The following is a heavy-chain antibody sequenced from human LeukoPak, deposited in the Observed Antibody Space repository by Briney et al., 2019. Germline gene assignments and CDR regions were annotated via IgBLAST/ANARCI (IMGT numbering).Heavy chain of an antibody. CDR3: ASDTGSYFGY. CDR1: GGSTRSNSDY. J-gene: IGHJ4*02. D-gene: IGHD1-26*01. CDR2: IYSSGNT. Sequence: SETLSLTCTVSGGSTRSNSDYWAWIRQPPGKGLEWIANIYSSGNTYYNPSLRSRVTISLDTSENQFSLKLNSVTAADTAVYYCASDTGSYFGYWGQGTLVTVSS. V-gene: IGHV4-39*07.